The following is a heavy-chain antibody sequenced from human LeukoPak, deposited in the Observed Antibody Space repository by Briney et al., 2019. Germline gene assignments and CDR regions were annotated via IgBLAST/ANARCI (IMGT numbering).Heavy chain of an antibody. CDR2: IYYSGST. CDR3: ARHDPIVGTPDAFDI. V-gene: IGHV4-59*08. D-gene: IGHD1-26*01. Sequence: SETLSLTCTVSGGSISTYYWSWIRQPPGKGLEWIAYIYYSGSTDYNPSLKSRVTISLDTSKNQFSLKLSSVTAADTAVYYCARHDPIVGTPDAFDIWGQGTMVTVSS. J-gene: IGHJ3*02. CDR1: GGSISTYY.